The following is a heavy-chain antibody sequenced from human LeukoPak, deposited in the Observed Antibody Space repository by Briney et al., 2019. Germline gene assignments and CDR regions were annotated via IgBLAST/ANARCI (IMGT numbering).Heavy chain of an antibody. D-gene: IGHD1-1*01. CDR2: IYTSGST. CDR3: AREPVPSWIDY. Sequence: PSETLSLTCTVSGGSISSGSYYWSWIRQPAGKGLEWIGRIYTSGSTNYNPSLKSRVTISVDTSKNQFSLKLSSVTAADTAVYYCAREPVPSWIDYWGQGTLVTVSS. CDR1: GGSISSGSYY. V-gene: IGHV4-61*02. J-gene: IGHJ4*02.